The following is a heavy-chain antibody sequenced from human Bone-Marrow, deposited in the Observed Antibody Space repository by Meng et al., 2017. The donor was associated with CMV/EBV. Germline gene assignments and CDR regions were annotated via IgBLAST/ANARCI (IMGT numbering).Heavy chain of an antibody. J-gene: IGHJ6*02. V-gene: IGHV3-21*01. CDR3: ARDLSDCSSTSCYYYYYYGMDV. D-gene: IGHD2-2*01. Sequence: GGSLRLSCAASGFTFSSYSMNWVRQAPGKGLEWVSSISSSSSYIYYADSVKGRFTISRDNAKNSLYLQMNSLRAEDTAVYYCARDLSDCSSTSCYYYYYYGMDVWRQGTTVTVSS. CDR1: GFTFSSYS. CDR2: ISSSSSYI.